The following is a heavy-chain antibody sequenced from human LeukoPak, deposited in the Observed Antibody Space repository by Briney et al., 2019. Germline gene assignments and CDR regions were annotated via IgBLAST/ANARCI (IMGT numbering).Heavy chain of an antibody. CDR2: ISHSGST. J-gene: IGHJ3*02. CDR3: ARAGYYDEDAFDI. CDR1: GYCFSSGYY. Sequence: SETLSLTCTVSGYCFSSGYYLGWIRQPPGEGLECIGSISHSGSTYYNPSLKSRVSMSVDTSKNQFSLKLSSVTAADTAVYYCARAGYYDEDAFDIWGQGTMVTVSS. D-gene: IGHD3-22*01. V-gene: IGHV4-38-2*02.